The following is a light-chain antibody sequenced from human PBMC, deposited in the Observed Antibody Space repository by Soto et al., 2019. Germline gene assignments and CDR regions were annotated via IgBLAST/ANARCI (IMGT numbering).Light chain of an antibody. Sequence: EIVLTQSPGTLSLSPGERATLSCRASQSVSSNNLAWYQQKPGQAPRLLIFGASSRASGIPDRFSGSGSGTDFTLTIGRLEPEDFAVYYCQQYGRSPATFGQGTKVEIK. CDR3: QQYGRSPAT. CDR1: QSVSSNN. CDR2: GAS. V-gene: IGKV3-20*01. J-gene: IGKJ1*01.